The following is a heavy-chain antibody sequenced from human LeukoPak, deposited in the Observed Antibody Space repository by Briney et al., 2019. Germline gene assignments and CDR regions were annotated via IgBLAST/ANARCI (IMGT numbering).Heavy chain of an antibody. J-gene: IGHJ3*02. CDR3: ARDVTTVTTHAFDI. CDR1: GFTFNSFG. D-gene: IGHD4-11*01. CDR2: IRYDGNNK. Sequence: PGGSLRLSCAASGFTFNSFGMHWVRQAPGKGLEWVAFIRYDGNNKYYADSVKGRFTISRDNFKNTLYLQMNSLRAEDTAVYYCARDVTTVTTHAFDIWGQGTMVTVSS. V-gene: IGHV3-30*02.